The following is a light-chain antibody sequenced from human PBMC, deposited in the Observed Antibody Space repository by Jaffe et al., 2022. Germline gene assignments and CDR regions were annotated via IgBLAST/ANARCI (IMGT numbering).Light chain of an antibody. CDR2: AAS. Sequence: DIQMTQSPSSLSASIGDTVIITCRASQSISLLNWYQQKPGKAPKLLIYAASSLQSGVPSRFSGSGSGTDFSLTISSLQPEDFATYYCQQSFKSPWTFGQGTKLEIK. J-gene: IGKJ1*01. V-gene: IGKV1-39*01. CDR3: QQSFKSPWT. CDR1: QSISL.